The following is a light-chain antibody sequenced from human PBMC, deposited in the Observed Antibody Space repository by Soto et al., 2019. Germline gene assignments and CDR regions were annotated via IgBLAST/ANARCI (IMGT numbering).Light chain of an antibody. CDR3: QQRSSGYT. J-gene: IGKJ2*01. CDR2: DAS. CDR1: QSVNSY. Sequence: IVLTQSPATLSLSPGERATLSCRASQSVNSYLAWYQQAPGQAPRLLIYDASTRATGIPARFSGSGSGTDFTLTISRLEPEDFAVYYCQQRSSGYTFGQGTKLEIK. V-gene: IGKV3-11*01.